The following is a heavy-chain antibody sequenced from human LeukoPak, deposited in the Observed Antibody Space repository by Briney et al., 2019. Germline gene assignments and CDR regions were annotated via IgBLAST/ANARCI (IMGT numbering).Heavy chain of an antibody. D-gene: IGHD3-22*01. V-gene: IGHV3-20*04. CDR1: GFTFDDYA. CDR3: ARTPRIYYDDRMDI. J-gene: IGHJ3*02. Sequence: SGGSLRLSCAASGFTFDDYAMSWVRRAPGKWLEWVSGINWNGGSTGYADSVKGRFTISRDNAKNSLYLQMNSLRAEDTALYYCARTPRIYYDDRMDIWGQGTMVTVSS. CDR2: INWNGGST.